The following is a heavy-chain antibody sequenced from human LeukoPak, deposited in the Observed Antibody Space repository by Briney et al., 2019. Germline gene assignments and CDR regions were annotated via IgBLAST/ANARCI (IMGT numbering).Heavy chain of an antibody. CDR2: IYSSGST. CDR3: VKGRYCSSTSCYVENWFDP. D-gene: IGHD2-2*01. J-gene: IGHJ5*02. V-gene: IGHV3-66*01. CDR1: GFIVSSNY. Sequence: GGSLRLSCAASGFIVSSNYMNWVRQAPGKGLEWVSVIYSSGSTYYADSVKGRFTISRDNSKNTLYLQMSSLRAEDTAVYYCVKGRYCSSTSCYVENWFDPWGQGTLVTVSS.